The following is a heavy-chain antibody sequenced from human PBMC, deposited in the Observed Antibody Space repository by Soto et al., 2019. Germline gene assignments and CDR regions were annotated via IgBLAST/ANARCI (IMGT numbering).Heavy chain of an antibody. V-gene: IGHV3-30*18. CDR3: AKDFGSGSNYFDY. D-gene: IGHD6-19*01. J-gene: IGHJ4*02. CDR2: ISYDGSQK. CDR1: GFTVSSYG. Sequence: QVQLVESGGGVVQPGRSLRLSCAASGFTVSSYGMHWVRQAPGKGLEWVAVISYDGSQKFYADSVKGRFTISRDNSKSTLYLQMNSLTAEDTAVYYCAKDFGSGSNYFDYWGQGTLVTVSS.